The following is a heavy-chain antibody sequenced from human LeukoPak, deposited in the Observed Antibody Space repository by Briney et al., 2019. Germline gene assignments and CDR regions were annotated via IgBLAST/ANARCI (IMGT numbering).Heavy chain of an antibody. J-gene: IGHJ6*03. CDR1: EFTLSTYW. V-gene: IGHV3-74*01. Sequence: GGSLRLSCAASEFTLSTYWMHGVPHAPGKGRVGVLLISLEGSNTFYAHSVKGRFTLSRDNAKNTLYLQMNSPRGDDTAVYYCAREWDLPGASYMDVWGKGTTVTVSS. CDR2: ISLEGSNT. CDR3: AREWDLPGASYMDV. D-gene: IGHD1-26*01.